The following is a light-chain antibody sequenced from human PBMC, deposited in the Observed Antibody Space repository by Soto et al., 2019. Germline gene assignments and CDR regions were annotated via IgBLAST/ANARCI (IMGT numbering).Light chain of an antibody. CDR1: QSIGNW. Sequence: DIQITQSPSTLSASVGNRVTITCRASQSIGNWLAWYQQKPGKAPKLLIYAASTLQSGVPSRFSGSGSGTEFTLTISSLQPDDFATYYCQQYNSYRTFGQGTKVDIK. CDR3: QQYNSYRT. V-gene: IGKV1-5*01. CDR2: AAS. J-gene: IGKJ1*01.